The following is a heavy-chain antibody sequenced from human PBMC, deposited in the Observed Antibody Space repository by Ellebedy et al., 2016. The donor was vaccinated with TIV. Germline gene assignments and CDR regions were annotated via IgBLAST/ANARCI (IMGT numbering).Heavy chain of an antibody. CDR3: AHSGSYGSFDY. Sequence: SVKVSCXASGGTFSSYAISWVRQAPGQGLEWMGGIIPIFGTANYAQKFQGRVTITADESTSTAYMELSSLRSEDTAVYYCAHSGSYGSFDYWGQGTLVTVSS. D-gene: IGHD1-26*01. CDR1: GGTFSSYA. V-gene: IGHV1-69*13. CDR2: IIPIFGTA. J-gene: IGHJ4*02.